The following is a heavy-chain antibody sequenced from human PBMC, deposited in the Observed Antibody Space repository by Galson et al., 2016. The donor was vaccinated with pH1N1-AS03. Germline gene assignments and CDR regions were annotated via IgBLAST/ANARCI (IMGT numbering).Heavy chain of an antibody. CDR1: GDSISSGKYS. V-gene: IGHV4-61*01. CDR2: ISYSGLT. Sequence: SETLSLTCAVSGDSISSGKYSWIWIRQPPGKGLEWIGYISYSGLTNYNPSLKSRVTISVDPSKNQFTLKVRSVTAADTAVFFCARLYCVGSGYPSFDYWGQGTLVTVSS. CDR3: ARLYCVGSGYPSFDY. D-gene: IGHD3-3*01. J-gene: IGHJ4*02.